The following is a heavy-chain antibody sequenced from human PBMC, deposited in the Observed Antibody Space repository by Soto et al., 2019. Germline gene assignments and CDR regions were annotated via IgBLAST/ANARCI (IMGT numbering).Heavy chain of an antibody. CDR3: TGGLFYDYVWGGY. CDR1: GFTFGEYP. CDR2: IRSKAYGATT. D-gene: IGHD3-16*01. J-gene: IGHJ4*02. V-gene: IGHV3-49*03. Sequence: GGSLIHSCTASGFTFGEYPMTLFRQAPGKGLEWVGFIRSKAYGATTEYAASVKGRFTISRDDSKSIAYLQMNTLKTEDTAVYYCTGGLFYDYVWGGYWGQGT.